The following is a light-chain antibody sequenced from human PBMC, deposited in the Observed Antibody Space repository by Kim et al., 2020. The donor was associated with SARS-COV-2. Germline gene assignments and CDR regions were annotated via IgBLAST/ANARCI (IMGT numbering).Light chain of an antibody. CDR2: AAS. CDR1: QGISSY. J-gene: IGKJ4*01. Sequence: AIRITQSPSSLSASTGDRVTITCRASQGISSYFAWYQQKPGKAPKLLIYAASTLQSGVPSRFSGSGSGTDFTLTISCLQSEDFATYYCQQYYSYPLTFGGGTKVDIK. CDR3: QQYYSYPLT. V-gene: IGKV1-8*01.